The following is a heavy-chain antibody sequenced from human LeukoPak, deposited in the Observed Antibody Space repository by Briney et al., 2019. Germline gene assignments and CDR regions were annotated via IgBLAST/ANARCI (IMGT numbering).Heavy chain of an antibody. CDR1: GFTFSSYA. CDR2: ISYDGSNK. D-gene: IGHD4-11*01. Sequence: GGSLRLSCAASGFTFSSYAMYWVRQAPGKGLEWVAVISYDGSNKYYADSVKGRFTISRDNSKNTLYLQMNSLRAEDTAVYYCARDSHDYSNSYYFDYWGQGTLVTVSS. J-gene: IGHJ4*02. V-gene: IGHV3-30-3*01. CDR3: ARDSHDYSNSYYFDY.